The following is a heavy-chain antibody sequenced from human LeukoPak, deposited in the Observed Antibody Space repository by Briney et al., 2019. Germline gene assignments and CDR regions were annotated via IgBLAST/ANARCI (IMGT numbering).Heavy chain of an antibody. Sequence: SETLSLTCTVSGASISGYYWSWIRQPPGKGLEWIGFVYYSGSTNYSPSLKSRATISIDTSKNQFSLKLSSVTAADTAVYYCARGPDIVVVPAVMGHWFDPWGQGTLVTVSS. V-gene: IGHV4-59*12. J-gene: IGHJ5*02. CDR1: GASISGYY. CDR2: VYYSGST. D-gene: IGHD2-2*01. CDR3: ARGPDIVVVPAVMGHWFDP.